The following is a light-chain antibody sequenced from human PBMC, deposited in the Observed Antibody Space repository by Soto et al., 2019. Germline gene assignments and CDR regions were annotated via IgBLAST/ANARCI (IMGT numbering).Light chain of an antibody. J-gene: IGLJ3*02. CDR1: SSDVGAYNY. CDR2: EVS. CDR3: TSYTTTTTLEWV. Sequence: QSALTQPASVSGSPGQSITISCTGTSSDVGAYNYVCWYQHHPGKAPKRMIYEVSHRPSGVSDRFSGSKSGNTASLTISGLQADDEADYFCTSYTTTTTLEWVFGGGTKVTVL. V-gene: IGLV2-14*01.